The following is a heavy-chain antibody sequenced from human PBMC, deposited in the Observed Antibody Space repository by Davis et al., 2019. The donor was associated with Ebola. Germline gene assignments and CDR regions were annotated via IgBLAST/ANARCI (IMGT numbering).Heavy chain of an antibody. V-gene: IGHV1-3*01. J-gene: IGHJ5*02. CDR3: ARDVGDLTMVQGVIDWFDP. Sequence: ASVKVSCKASGYTFTSYAMHWVRQAPGQRLEWMGWINAGNGNTKYSQKFQGRVTITRDTSASTAYMELSSLRSEDTAVYYCARDVGDLTMVQGVIDWFDPWGQGTLVTVSS. CDR1: GYTFTSYA. D-gene: IGHD3-10*01. CDR2: INAGNGNT.